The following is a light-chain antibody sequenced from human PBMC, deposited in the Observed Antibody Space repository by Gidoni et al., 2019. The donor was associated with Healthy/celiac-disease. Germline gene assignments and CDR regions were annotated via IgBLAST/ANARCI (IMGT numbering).Light chain of an antibody. Sequence: DIQMTQSPSSLSASVGDRVTITCRASQSISSYLNWYQQKPGKAPKLLIYAASILQSGVPSRFSGSGSGTDFTLTISSLQPEDFATYYCQQSYSTLVTFXPXTKVDIK. J-gene: IGKJ3*01. CDR2: AAS. CDR1: QSISSY. CDR3: QQSYSTLVT. V-gene: IGKV1-39*01.